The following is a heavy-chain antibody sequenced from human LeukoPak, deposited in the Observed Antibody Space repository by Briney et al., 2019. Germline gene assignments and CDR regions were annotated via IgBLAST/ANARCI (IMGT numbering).Heavy chain of an antibody. CDR1: GGSFSGYY. J-gene: IGHJ4*02. Sequence: SETLSLTCAVYGGSFSGYYWSWIRQPPGKGLEWIGEINHSGSTNYNPSLKSRVTISVDTSKNQFSLKLSSVTAADTAVYYCARGRIRYCSGGSCSFDPFFDYWGQGTLVTVSS. CDR3: ARGRIRYCSGGSCSFDPFFDY. CDR2: INHSGST. V-gene: IGHV4-34*01. D-gene: IGHD2-15*01.